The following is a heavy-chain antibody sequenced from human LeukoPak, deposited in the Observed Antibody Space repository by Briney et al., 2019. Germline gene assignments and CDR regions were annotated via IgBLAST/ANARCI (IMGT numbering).Heavy chain of an antibody. CDR2: IYYSGST. D-gene: IGHD6-19*01. J-gene: IGHJ3*02. V-gene: IGHV4-39*07. CDR1: GGSISSSSYY. Sequence: SETLSLTCTVSGGSISSSSYYWGWIRQPPGKGLEWIGSIYYSGSTYYNPSLKSRVTISVDTSKNQSSLKLSSVTAADTAVYYCARDVGWSSGWDAFDIWGQGTMVTVSS. CDR3: ARDVGWSSGWDAFDI.